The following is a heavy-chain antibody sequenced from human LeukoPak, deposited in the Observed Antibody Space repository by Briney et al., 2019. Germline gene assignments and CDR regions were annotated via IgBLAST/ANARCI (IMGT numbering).Heavy chain of an antibody. CDR1: GGSINTYY. CDR3: ARCDITLEATIESAFNI. J-gene: IGHJ3*02. V-gene: IGHV4-59*01. CDR2: IYYSGST. Sequence: PSETLSLTCSVSGGSINTYYWSWIRQPPGKGLEWIGYIYYSGSTNYNPSLKSRVTISVDTSKTQFSLKLSSVTAADTAIYYCARCDITLEATIESAFNIWAKGQWSPSLQ. D-gene: IGHD1-26*01.